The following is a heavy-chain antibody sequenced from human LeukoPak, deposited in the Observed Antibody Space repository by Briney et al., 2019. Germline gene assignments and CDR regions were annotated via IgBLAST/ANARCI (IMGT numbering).Heavy chain of an antibody. Sequence: GGSLRLSCVASGFTVSSNYMSWVRQAPGKGLEWVSIIYSGSRTYYADSVKGRFTISRDNSKNTLYLQMNSLRAEDTAVYYCAKDPPGYSSGWPPFDYWGQGTLVTVSS. V-gene: IGHV3-53*01. CDR1: GFTVSSNY. CDR3: AKDPPGYSSGWPPFDY. CDR2: IYSGSRT. J-gene: IGHJ4*02. D-gene: IGHD6-19*01.